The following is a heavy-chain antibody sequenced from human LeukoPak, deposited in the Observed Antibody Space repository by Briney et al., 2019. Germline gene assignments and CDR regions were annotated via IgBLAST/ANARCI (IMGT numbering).Heavy chain of an antibody. CDR3: ARSSTDGYKVGWYFDY. J-gene: IGHJ4*02. V-gene: IGHV3-48*04. CDR1: GFTFSSYS. CDR2: ISSSSSTI. Sequence: GGSLRLSCAASGFTFSSYSMNWVRQAPGKGLEWVSYISSSSSTIYYADFVKGRFTISRDNAKNSLYLQMNSLRAEDTAVYYCARSSTDGYKVGWYFDYWGQGTLVTVSS. D-gene: IGHD5-24*01.